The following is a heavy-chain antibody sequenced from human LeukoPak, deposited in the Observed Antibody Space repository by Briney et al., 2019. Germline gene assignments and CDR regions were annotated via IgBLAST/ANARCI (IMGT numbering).Heavy chain of an antibody. V-gene: IGHV1-18*01. CDR1: GYTFTSYG. Sequence: ASVKVSCKASGYTFTSYGISWVRQAPGQGLEWMGWISAYNGNTNYAQKFQGRVTMTRNTSISTAYMELSSLRSEDTAVYYCARGHSLRVRGVIKYYYYYYMDVWGKGTTVTISS. J-gene: IGHJ6*03. CDR3: ARGHSLRVRGVIKYYYYYYMDV. CDR2: ISAYNGNT. D-gene: IGHD3-10*01.